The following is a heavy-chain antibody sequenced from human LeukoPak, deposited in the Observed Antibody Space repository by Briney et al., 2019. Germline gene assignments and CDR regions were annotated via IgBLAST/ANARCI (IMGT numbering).Heavy chain of an antibody. CDR3: ARNRGYGGYDSDY. D-gene: IGHD5-12*01. CDR1: GFTFSSYA. J-gene: IGHJ4*02. CDR2: ISSSGTTI. V-gene: IGHV3-48*04. Sequence: PGGSLRLSCAASGFTFSSYAMSWVRQAPGKGLEWVSYISSSGTTIYYADSVKGRFTISRDNAKNSLYLQMNSLRAEDTAVYYCARNRGYGGYDSDYWGQGTLVTVSS.